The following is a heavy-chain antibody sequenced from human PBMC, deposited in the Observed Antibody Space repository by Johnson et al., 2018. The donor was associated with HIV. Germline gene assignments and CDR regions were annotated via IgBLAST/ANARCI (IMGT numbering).Heavy chain of an antibody. D-gene: IGHD3-3*01. J-gene: IGHJ3*02. CDR3: ARDASLRFLEWFDAFDI. CDR2: IRYDGSYK. Sequence: QVQLVESGGGVVQPGRSLRLSCAASGFTFNLYGMHWVRQAPVRGLEWVAFIRYDGSYKNYVDSAKGRFTISRDNAKNSLYLQMNSLRAEDTAVYYCARDASLRFLEWFDAFDIWGQGTMVTVSS. CDR1: GFTFNLYG. V-gene: IGHV3-33*08.